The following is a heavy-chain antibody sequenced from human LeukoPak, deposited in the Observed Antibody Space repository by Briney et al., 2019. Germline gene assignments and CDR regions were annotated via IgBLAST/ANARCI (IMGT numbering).Heavy chain of an antibody. CDR2: IRSKTEGGRT. CDR1: GFTFSNAW. D-gene: IGHD1-1*01. J-gene: IGHJ4*02. V-gene: IGHV3-15*01. Sequence: GGSLRLSCAASGFTFSNAWMNWVRQAPGKGLEWVGRIRSKTEGGRTDYAAPVKGRFSISRDDPKSTVYLQMNSLKTEDTAVYYCTPLWKIDYWGQGTLVTVSS. CDR3: TPLWKIDY.